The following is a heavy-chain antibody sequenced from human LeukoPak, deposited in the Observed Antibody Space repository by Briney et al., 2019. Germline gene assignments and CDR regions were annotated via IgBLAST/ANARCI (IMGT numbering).Heavy chain of an antibody. D-gene: IGHD5-18*01. CDR1: GGSFSGYY. CDR2: INHSGST. J-gene: IGHJ4*02. Sequence: SETLSLTCAFYGGSFSGYYWSWIRQPPGKGLEWIGEINHSGSTNYNPSLKSRVTISVDTSKNQFSLKLSSVTAADTAVYYCARGPGLWSFDYWGQGTLVTVSS. CDR3: ARGPGLWSFDY. V-gene: IGHV4-34*01.